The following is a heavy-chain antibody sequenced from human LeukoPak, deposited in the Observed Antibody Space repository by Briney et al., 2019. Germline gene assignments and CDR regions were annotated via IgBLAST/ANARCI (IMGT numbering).Heavy chain of an antibody. CDR2: INWNGGST. J-gene: IGHJ4*02. Sequence: GGSLRLSCAASGFTFDDYGMSWVRHAPGKGLEWVSGINWNGGSTGYADSVKGRFAISRDNAKNSLYLQMNSLRAEDTALYYCARWVGDRHFDYWGQGTLVTVSS. D-gene: IGHD2-21*02. V-gene: IGHV3-20*04. CDR1: GFTFDDYG. CDR3: ARWVGDRHFDY.